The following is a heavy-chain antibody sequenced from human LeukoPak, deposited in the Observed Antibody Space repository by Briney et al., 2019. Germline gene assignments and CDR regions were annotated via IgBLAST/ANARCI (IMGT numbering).Heavy chain of an antibody. CDR3: ARDCPYSLDCTNGVCKTSDAFDI. Sequence: SQTLSVTCTVSGGSISSGGYYWSWIRQHPGKGLEWIGYIYYSGSTYYNPSLKSRVTISVDTSKNQFSLKLSSVTAADTAVYYCARDCPYSLDCTNGVCKTSDAFDIWGQGTMVTVSS. J-gene: IGHJ3*02. CDR1: GGSISSGGYY. D-gene: IGHD2-8*01. CDR2: IYYSGST. V-gene: IGHV4-31*03.